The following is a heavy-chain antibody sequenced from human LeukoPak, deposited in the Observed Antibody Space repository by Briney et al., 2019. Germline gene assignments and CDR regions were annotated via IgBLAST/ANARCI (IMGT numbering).Heavy chain of an antibody. Sequence: GXXXTXXYMXWVRQAPGQGLEXXGWINPDTGGTNYAQKFQGRVTMTRDTSXSTAYMELSRLRYGDTAVYYCEXXXXXXXXXXRQRDWYFDLWGRGTLVTVSS. J-gene: IGHJ2*01. CDR3: EXXXXXXXXXXRQRDWYFDL. CDR1: GXXXTXXY. V-gene: IGHV1-2*02. CDR2: INPDTGGT.